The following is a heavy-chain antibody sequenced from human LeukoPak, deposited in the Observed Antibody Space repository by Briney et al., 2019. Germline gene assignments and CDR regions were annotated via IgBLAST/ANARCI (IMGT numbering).Heavy chain of an antibody. V-gene: IGHV3-49*03. J-gene: IGHJ4*02. CDR1: GFTFGDCL. CDR3: SRGSGWLSVY. D-gene: IGHD6-19*01. CDR2: ISGGTT. Sequence: GGSLRLSCTAFGFTFGDCLMSWFRQAPGKGLEWIGFISGGTTEYAASVKGRFTISRDDSTSIAYLQMNSLTTEDTAVYYCSRGSGWLSVYWGQGTLVTVSS.